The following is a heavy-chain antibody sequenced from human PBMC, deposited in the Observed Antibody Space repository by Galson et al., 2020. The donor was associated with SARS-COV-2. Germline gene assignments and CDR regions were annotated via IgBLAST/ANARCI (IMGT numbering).Heavy chain of an antibody. CDR1: GVTFSNSD. CDR3: ARDSRIQLWLAYYGMDV. J-gene: IGHJ6*02. CDR2: ISSGGSTI. V-gene: IGHV3-48*03. Sequence: GGSLRLSCAASGVTFSNSDMNWVRQAPGKGLEWISYISSGGSTIYYADSVKGRFTVSRDNAKNSLYLQINSLRIEDTAVYFCARDSRIQLWLAYYGMDVWGQGTTVTVSS. D-gene: IGHD5-18*01.